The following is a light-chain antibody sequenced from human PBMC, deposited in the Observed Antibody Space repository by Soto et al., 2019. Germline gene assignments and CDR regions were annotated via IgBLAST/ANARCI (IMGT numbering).Light chain of an antibody. V-gene: IGKV1-5*01. CDR2: DAS. CDR3: QQYHSYSRA. J-gene: IGKJ1*01. CDR1: QSISGW. Sequence: DIQMTQSPSTLSASVGDRVTISCRASQSISGWLAWYQQIPGKAPKLLIYDASSLQSGVPSRFSGSGSGTEFTLTISNLQPDDFATYYCQQYHSYSRAFGQGTKVDI.